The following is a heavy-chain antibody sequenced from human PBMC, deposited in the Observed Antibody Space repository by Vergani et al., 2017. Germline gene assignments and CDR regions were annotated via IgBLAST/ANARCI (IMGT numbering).Heavy chain of an antibody. Sequence: QVQLVQSGAEVKKPGASVKVSCKASGYTFTGYYMHWVRQAPGQGLEWMGWINPNSGGTNYAQKFQGRVTMTRDTSISTAYMELSSLRSDDTAVYYCARADSSSLPDTIRLRFYYFDYWGQGTLVTVSS. CDR1: GYTFTGYY. CDR3: ARADSSSLPDTIRLRFYYFDY. D-gene: IGHD4-17*01. CDR2: INPNSGGT. V-gene: IGHV1-2*02. J-gene: IGHJ4*02.